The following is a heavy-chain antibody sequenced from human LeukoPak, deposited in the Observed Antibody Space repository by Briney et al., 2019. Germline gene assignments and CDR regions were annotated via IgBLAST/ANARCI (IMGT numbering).Heavy chain of an antibody. CDR1: GFTVSSNY. CDR3: ARARDSGSYSDY. V-gene: IGHV3-66*01. Sequence: GGSLRLSCVASGFTVSSNYMSWVRQAPGKGLEWVSVIYSGGSTYYADSVKGRFTISRDNSKNTLYLQMNSLRAEDTAVYYCARARDSGSYSDYWGQGTLVTVSS. J-gene: IGHJ4*02. D-gene: IGHD3-10*01. CDR2: IYSGGST.